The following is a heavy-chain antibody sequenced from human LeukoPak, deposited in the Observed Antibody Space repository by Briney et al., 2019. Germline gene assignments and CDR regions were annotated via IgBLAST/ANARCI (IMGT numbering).Heavy chain of an antibody. D-gene: IGHD6-25*01. V-gene: IGHV3-43*02. J-gene: IGHJ3*02. CDR2: ISGDGGST. CDR3: AKAIRGKDAFDI. CDR1: GFTFDDYA. Sequence: TGGSLRLSCAASGFTFDDYAMHWVRQAPGKGLEWVSLISGDGGSTYYADSVKGRFTISRDNSKNSLYLQMNSLRTEDTALDYCAKAIRGKDAFDIWGQGTMVTVSS.